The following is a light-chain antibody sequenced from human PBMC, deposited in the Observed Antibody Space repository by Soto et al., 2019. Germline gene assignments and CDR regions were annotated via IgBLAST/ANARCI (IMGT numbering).Light chain of an antibody. Sequence: EIFLTQSPFSLSLFPVETAALSCRASQSVSSKYLAWYQQKPGQAPRLLIHGATTRATGIPARFSGSGSGTEFTLTISSLQSEDFAVYYCQQYNNWPRTFGQGTKVDI. CDR2: GAT. CDR3: QQYNNWPRT. V-gene: IGKV3-15*01. CDR1: QSVSSKY. J-gene: IGKJ1*01.